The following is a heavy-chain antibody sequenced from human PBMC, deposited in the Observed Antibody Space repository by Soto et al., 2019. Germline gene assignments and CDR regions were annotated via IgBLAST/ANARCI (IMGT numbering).Heavy chain of an antibody. D-gene: IGHD6-19*01. CDR3: ARDGSGWLYGMDV. J-gene: IGHJ6*02. CDR1: GYGLASYG. Sequence: GVSAEVSWNHSGYGLASYGIRWVRQDPGQGLEWMGWISAYNGNTNYAQKFQGRVTITADESTSTAYMELSSLRSEDTAVYYCARDGSGWLYGMDVWGQGPTVTVSS. CDR2: ISAYNGNT. V-gene: IGHV1-18*01.